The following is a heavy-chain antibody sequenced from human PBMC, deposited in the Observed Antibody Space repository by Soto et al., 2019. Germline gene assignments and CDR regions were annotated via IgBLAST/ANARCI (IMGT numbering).Heavy chain of an antibody. CDR2: ISSSGSTI. CDR3: ASQRYSYYYYGMDV. Sequence: PGGSLRLSCAASGFTFSDYYMSWIRQAPGKGLEWVSYISSSGSTIYYADSVKGRFTISRDNAKNSLYLQMNSLRAEDTAVYYCASQRYSYYYYGMDVWGQGTTVTVSS. V-gene: IGHV3-11*01. CDR1: GFTFSDYY. D-gene: IGHD5-18*01. J-gene: IGHJ6*02.